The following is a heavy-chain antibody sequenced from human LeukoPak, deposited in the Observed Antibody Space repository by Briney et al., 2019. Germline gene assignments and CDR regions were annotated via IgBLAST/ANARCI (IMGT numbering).Heavy chain of an antibody. V-gene: IGHV1-2*02. Sequence: ASVKVSCKPSGYTFTGYDIHWVRQAPGQGLQWMGWMKPSTGATNYAQEFQGRVTMTRGTSVGTAHMELSRLTPDDTALYYCARDYYGSGSYSRDYWGQGTLVTVSS. CDR3: ARDYYGSGSYSRDY. CDR1: GYTFTGYD. J-gene: IGHJ4*02. CDR2: MKPSTGAT. D-gene: IGHD3-10*01.